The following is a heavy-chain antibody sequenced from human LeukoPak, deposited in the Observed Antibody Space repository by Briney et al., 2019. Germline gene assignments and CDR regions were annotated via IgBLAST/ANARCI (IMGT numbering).Heavy chain of an antibody. CDR3: ARAICSGGSCYEDY. D-gene: IGHD2-15*01. Sequence: GGSLRLSCAASGFTFSSYSMNWVRQAPGKGLEWGSSISSSSSYIYYADSVKGRFTISRDNAKNSLYLQMNSLRAEDTAVYYCARAICSGGSCYEDYWGQGTLVTVSS. J-gene: IGHJ4*02. CDR2: ISSSSSYI. V-gene: IGHV3-21*01. CDR1: GFTFSSYS.